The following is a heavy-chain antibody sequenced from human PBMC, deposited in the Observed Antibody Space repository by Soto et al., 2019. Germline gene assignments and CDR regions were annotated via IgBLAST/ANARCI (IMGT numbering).Heavy chain of an antibody. D-gene: IGHD5-12*01. V-gene: IGHV2-70*11. Sequence: SGPTLVNPTQTLTLTCTFSGFSLRASGMCVSWIRQPPGKALEWLARIDWDDDKYYSRSLRTRLTISKDTSKNQVVLTMTNVDPPATATYYCARTLSGYGSPYFDYWGQGTLVTVSS. J-gene: IGHJ4*02. CDR1: GFSLRASGMC. CDR3: ARTLSGYGSPYFDY. CDR2: IDWDDDK.